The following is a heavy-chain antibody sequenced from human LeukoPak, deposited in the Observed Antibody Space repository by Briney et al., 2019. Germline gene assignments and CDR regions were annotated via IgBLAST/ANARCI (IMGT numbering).Heavy chain of an antibody. CDR2: IRYDGSNK. D-gene: IGHD1-26*01. CDR1: GFTFSSYG. V-gene: IGHV3-30*02. J-gene: IGHJ6*03. CDR3: ARDPYSGGYGSYYYYYMDV. Sequence: GGSLRLSCAASGFTFSSYGMHWVRQAPGKGLEGVAFIRYDGSNKYYADSVKGRFTISRDNSKNTLYLQMNSLRAEDTAVYYCARDPYSGGYGSYYYYYMDVWGKGTTVTISS.